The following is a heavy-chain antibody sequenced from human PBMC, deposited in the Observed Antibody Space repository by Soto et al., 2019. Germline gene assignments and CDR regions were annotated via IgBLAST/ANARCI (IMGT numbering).Heavy chain of an antibody. CDR1: GFTFSSYS. J-gene: IGHJ6*02. CDR3: ARDQEPTHSSYGMDV. D-gene: IGHD1-1*01. V-gene: IGHV3-21*01. Sequence: GGSLRLSCAASGFTFSSYSMNWVRQAPGKGLEWVSSISSSSSYIYYADSVKGRFTISRDNAKNSLYLQMNSLRAEDTAVYYCARDQEPTHSSYGMDVWVQGTTVTV. CDR2: ISSSSSYI.